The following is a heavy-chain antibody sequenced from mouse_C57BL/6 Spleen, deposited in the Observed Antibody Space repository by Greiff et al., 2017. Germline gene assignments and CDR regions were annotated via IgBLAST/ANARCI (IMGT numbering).Heavy chain of an antibody. J-gene: IGHJ3*01. CDR2: ISNGGGST. Sequence: DVMLVESGGGLVQPGGSLKLSCAASGFTFSDYYMYWVRQTPEKRLEWVAYISNGGGSTYYPDTVKGRFTISRDNAKNTLYLQMSRLKSEDTAMYYCARGYYGSGAYWGQGTLVTVSA. V-gene: IGHV5-12*01. CDR1: GFTFSDYY. CDR3: ARGYYGSGAY. D-gene: IGHD1-1*01.